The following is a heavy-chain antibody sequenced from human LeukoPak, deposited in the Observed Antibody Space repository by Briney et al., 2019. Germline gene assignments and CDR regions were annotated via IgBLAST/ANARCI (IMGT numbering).Heavy chain of an antibody. D-gene: IGHD4-17*01. CDR1: GGSISSYY. Sequence: SETLSLTCTVSGGSISSYYWSWIRQPPGKGLEWIGYIYYSGSTNYNPSLKSRVTISVDTSKNQFSLKLSSVTAADTAVYYCARGWYGDYSNWFDPWGQGTLVTVSS. CDR2: IYYSGST. V-gene: IGHV4-59*01. J-gene: IGHJ5*02. CDR3: ARGWYGDYSNWFDP.